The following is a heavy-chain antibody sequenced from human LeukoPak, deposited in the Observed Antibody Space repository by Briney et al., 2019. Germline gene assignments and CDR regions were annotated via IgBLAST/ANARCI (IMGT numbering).Heavy chain of an antibody. CDR2: INWRSDEI. CDR3: AKDFGESKPDDY. CDR1: GFTFDNYA. Sequence: GGSLRLSCSDSGFTFDNYAMHWVRQAPMKGLEWVASINWRSDEIGYADSVKGRFTISRDNAKNSLYLQMNSLRAEDTAVYYCAKDFGESKPDDYWGQGTQVTVSS. V-gene: IGHV3-9*01. J-gene: IGHJ4*02. D-gene: IGHD3-10*01.